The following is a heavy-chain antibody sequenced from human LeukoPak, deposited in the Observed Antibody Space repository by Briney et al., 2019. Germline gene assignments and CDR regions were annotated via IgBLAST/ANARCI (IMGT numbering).Heavy chain of an antibody. CDR1: GYTFTSYD. CDR2: MNTNSGNT. J-gene: IGHJ4*02. D-gene: IGHD2-2*01. Sequence: GASVKVSCKASGYTFTSYDISWVRQATGQGVEWMGWMNTNSGNTGYAQKFQGRVTMTRNTSISTAYMELSSLRSEDTAVYYCARGLGYCSSTSCRKPFDYWGQGTLVTVSS. CDR3: ARGLGYCSSTSCRKPFDY. V-gene: IGHV1-8*01.